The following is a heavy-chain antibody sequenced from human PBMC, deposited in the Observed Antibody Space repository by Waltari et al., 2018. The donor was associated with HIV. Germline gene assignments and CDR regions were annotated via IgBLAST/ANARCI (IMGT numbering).Heavy chain of an antibody. D-gene: IGHD2-2*01. J-gene: IGHJ5*02. Sequence: QVQLQESGPGLVKPSATLSLTCAVSGYSISSGYYWGWIRQPPGKGLEWIGSIYHSGSTYYNPSLKSRVTISVDTSKNQFSLKLSSVTAADTAVYYCARAGYCSSTSCPNHNWFDPWGQGTLVTVSS. CDR1: GYSISSGYY. CDR3: ARAGYCSSTSCPNHNWFDP. V-gene: IGHV4-38-2*01. CDR2: IYHSGST.